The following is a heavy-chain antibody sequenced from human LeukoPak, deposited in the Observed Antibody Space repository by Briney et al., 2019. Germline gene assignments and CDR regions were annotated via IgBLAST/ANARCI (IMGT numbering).Heavy chain of an antibody. D-gene: IGHD2-8*01. J-gene: IGHJ4*02. V-gene: IGHV4-34*01. CDR1: GGSFSGYY. Sequence: SETLSLTCAVYGGSFSGYYWSWIRQPPGKGLEWIGEINHSGSTNYNPSLKSRVTISVDTSKNQFSLILSSVTAADTAVYYCARGNGPPDDYWGQGTLVTVSS. CDR3: ARGNGPPDDY. CDR2: INHSGST.